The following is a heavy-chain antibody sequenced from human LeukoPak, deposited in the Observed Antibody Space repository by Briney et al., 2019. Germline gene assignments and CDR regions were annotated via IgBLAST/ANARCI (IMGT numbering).Heavy chain of an antibody. CDR1: GFTSSTYD. V-gene: IGHV3-21*01. Sequence: GGSLRLSCAASGFTSSTYDMNWVRQAPGKGLEWASSISSSGNYIYYADSVKGRFTISRDNAKNSLYLQMNSLRAEDTAVYYCARDPYCSGGSCYSSGWFDYWGQGTLVTVSS. D-gene: IGHD2-15*01. CDR2: ISSSGNYI. J-gene: IGHJ4*02. CDR3: ARDPYCSGGSCYSSGWFDY.